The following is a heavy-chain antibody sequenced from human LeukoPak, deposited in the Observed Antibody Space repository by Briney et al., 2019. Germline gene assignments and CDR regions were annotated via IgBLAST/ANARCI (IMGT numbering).Heavy chain of an antibody. Sequence: SETLSLTCTVSGGSISSSSYYWGWIRQPPGKGLEWIGSIYYSGSTYYNPSLKSRVTISVDTSKNQFSLKLSSVTAADTAVYYCATHGSVGATTSYDYWGQGTLVTVSS. CDR2: IYYSGST. J-gene: IGHJ4*02. D-gene: IGHD1-26*01. CDR3: ATHGSVGATTSYDY. CDR1: GGSISSSSYY. V-gene: IGHV4-39*01.